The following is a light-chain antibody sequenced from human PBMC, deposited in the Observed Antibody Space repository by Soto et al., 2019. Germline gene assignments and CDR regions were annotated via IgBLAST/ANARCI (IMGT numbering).Light chain of an antibody. CDR1: SGHSSYA. J-gene: IGLJ1*01. V-gene: IGLV4-69*01. CDR3: QTWGTGIHV. CDR2: LNSDGSH. Sequence: QLVLTQSPSASASLGASVKLTCTLSSGHSSYAIAWHQQQPEKGPRYLMKLNSDGSHSKGDGIPDRFSGSSSGAERYLIISSPQSEDEADYYCQTWGTGIHVFGNGTKVTVL.